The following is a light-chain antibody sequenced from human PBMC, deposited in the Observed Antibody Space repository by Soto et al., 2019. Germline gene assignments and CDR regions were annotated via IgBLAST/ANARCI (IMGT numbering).Light chain of an antibody. J-gene: IGKJ5*01. V-gene: IGKV3-20*01. CDR3: QQYGSSPLMYT. Sequence: EIVLTQSPGTLSLSPGERATLSCRASQSVSSNYLAWYQQKPGQAPRLLIYGASSRATGIPGRFSGSGSGTDFTLTISRLEPEDFAMYYCQQYGSSPLMYTFGQGTRLEIK. CDR2: GAS. CDR1: QSVSSNY.